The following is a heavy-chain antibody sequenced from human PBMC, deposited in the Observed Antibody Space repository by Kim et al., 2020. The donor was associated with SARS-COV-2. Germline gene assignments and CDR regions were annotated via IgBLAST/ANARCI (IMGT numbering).Heavy chain of an antibody. J-gene: IGHJ4*02. CDR1: GYTFTSYA. D-gene: IGHD1-26*01. CDR2: INAGNGNT. CDR3: ARVPGKYSGCYLGFDY. V-gene: IGHV1-3*01. Sequence: ASVKVSCKASGYTFTSYAMHWVRQAPGQRLEWMGWINAGNGNTKYSQKFQGRVTITRDTSASTAYRELSSLRSEDTAVYYCARVPGKYSGCYLGFDYWGQGTLVTVSS.